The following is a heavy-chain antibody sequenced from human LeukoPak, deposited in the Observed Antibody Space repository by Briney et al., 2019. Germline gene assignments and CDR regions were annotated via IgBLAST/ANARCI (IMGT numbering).Heavy chain of an antibody. V-gene: IGHV1-69*13. J-gene: IGHJ6*02. D-gene: IGHD3-9*01. CDR1: GGTFSSYA. CDR3: ARDRFDILTGYWNPGGMDV. Sequence: ASVKVSCKASGGTFSSYAISWVRQAPGQGLEWMGGIIPIFGTANYAQKFQGRVTITADESTSTAYMELSSLRSEDTAVYYCARDRFDILTGYWNPGGMDVWGQGTTVTVSS. CDR2: IIPIFGTA.